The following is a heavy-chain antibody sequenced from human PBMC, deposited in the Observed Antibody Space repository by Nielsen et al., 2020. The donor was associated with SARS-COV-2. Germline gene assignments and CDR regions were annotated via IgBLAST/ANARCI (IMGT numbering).Heavy chain of an antibody. J-gene: IGHJ6*02. Sequence: GGSLRLSCAASGFTFSSYWMSWVRQAPGKGLEWVANIKQDGSEKYYVDSVKGRFTISRDNAKNSLYLQMNSLRAEDTAVYYCARERGGFLEWSTKYYYYGMDVWGQGTTVTVSS. V-gene: IGHV3-7*05. D-gene: IGHD3-3*01. CDR3: ARERGGFLEWSTKYYYYGMDV. CDR2: IKQDGSEK. CDR1: GFTFSSYW.